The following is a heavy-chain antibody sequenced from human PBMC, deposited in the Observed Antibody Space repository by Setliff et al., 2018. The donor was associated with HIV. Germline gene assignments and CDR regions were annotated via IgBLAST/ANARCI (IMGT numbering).Heavy chain of an antibody. Sequence: SETLSLTCTVSDYSIGSSYYWGWIRQSPGQGLDWIGSISHAGNTYYNPSLKSRVTMSIDTSKNLFSLNLTSVTAADTATYYCARDQRSSGYYPPFDYWGQGMMVTVSS. D-gene: IGHD3-22*01. J-gene: IGHJ4*02. CDR3: ARDQRSSGYYPPFDY. V-gene: IGHV4-38-2*02. CDR1: DYSIGSSYY. CDR2: ISHAGNT.